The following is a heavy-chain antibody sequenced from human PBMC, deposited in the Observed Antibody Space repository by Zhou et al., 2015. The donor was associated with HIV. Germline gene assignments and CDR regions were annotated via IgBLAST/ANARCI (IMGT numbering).Heavy chain of an antibody. J-gene: IGHJ4*02. CDR2: IHPSGGT. CDR1: GYTFIGYY. D-gene: IGHD2-8*02. V-gene: IGHV1-46*01. Sequence: QVQVVQSGAEVKKPGASVKVSCKASGYTFIGYYVHWVRQAPGQGLEWMAVIHPSGGTTYAHEFQGRVTITRDASTNSVYMELTSLRFEDTAVYYCTREERGTGDFDSWGQGTLVTVSS. CDR3: TREERGTGDFDS.